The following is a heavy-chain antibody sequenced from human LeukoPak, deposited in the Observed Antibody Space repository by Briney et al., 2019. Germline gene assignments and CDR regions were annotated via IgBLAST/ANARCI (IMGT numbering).Heavy chain of an antibody. Sequence: PGGSLRLSCAASGFTFRTYSMNWVRQAPGKGLEWVSSISSDSSYIYYADSVKGRFTISRDNAKNSLYLQMNSLRAEDTAVYYCARDSGIVVVTAILDYWGQGTLVTVSS. V-gene: IGHV3-21*01. CDR2: ISSDSSYI. J-gene: IGHJ4*02. D-gene: IGHD2-21*02. CDR1: GFTFRTYS. CDR3: ARDSGIVVVTAILDY.